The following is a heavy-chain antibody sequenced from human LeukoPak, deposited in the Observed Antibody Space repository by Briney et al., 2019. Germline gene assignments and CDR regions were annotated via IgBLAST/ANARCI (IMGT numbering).Heavy chain of an antibody. Sequence: GGSLRLSCAASGFTFSSYEMNWVRQAPGKGLEWVSYISSSGSTIYYADSVKGRFTISRDNAKNSLYLQTNSLRAEDTAVYYCAKPRYCSSTSCYWYFDLWGRGTLVTVSS. J-gene: IGHJ2*01. V-gene: IGHV3-48*03. CDR2: ISSSGSTI. CDR1: GFTFSSYE. D-gene: IGHD2-2*01. CDR3: AKPRYCSSTSCYWYFDL.